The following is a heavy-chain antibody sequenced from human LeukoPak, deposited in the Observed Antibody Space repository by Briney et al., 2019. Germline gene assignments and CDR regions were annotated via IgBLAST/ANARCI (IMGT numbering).Heavy chain of an antibody. CDR3: ARHSGDYVWGSYRPDNWFDP. D-gene: IGHD3-16*02. CDR2: IYYSGST. V-gene: IGHV4-39*01. Sequence: SETLSLTCTVSGGSISSSSYYWGWIRQPPGKGLEWIGSIYYSGSTYYNPSLKSRVTISVDTSKNQFSLKLSSVTAADTAVYYCARHSGDYVWGSYRPDNWFDPWGQGTLVTVSS. CDR1: GGSISSSSYY. J-gene: IGHJ5*02.